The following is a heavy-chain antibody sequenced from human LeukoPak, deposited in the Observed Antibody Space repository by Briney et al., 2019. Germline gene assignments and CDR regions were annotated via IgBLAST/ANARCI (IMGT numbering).Heavy chain of an antibody. CDR2: IKQDGTDK. CDR1: GFTFSSYS. J-gene: IGHJ4*02. Sequence: GGPLRLSCAASGFTFSSYSMNWVRQAPGKGLDWVANIKQDGTDKYYVDSVKGRFTISRDNAKNLLYLQMNSLRAEDTAVYYCAREKLDTRGYVDYWGQGTLVTVSS. V-gene: IGHV3-7*01. CDR3: AREKLDTRGYVDY. D-gene: IGHD3-22*01.